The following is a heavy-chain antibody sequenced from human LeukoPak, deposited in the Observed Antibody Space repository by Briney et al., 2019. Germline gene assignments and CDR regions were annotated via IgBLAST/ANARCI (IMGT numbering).Heavy chain of an antibody. CDR3: ARDYDWAFDF. J-gene: IGHJ4*02. D-gene: IGHD3-9*01. Sequence: GGSLRLSCAASGFPFSSHVLSWVRQAPGKGLEWIAYINHNGEAIYYPDFVEGRFIISRDNAKNSLFLQMNDLRDEDTAVYYCARDYDWAFDFWGQGTRVTVPS. V-gene: IGHV3-48*02. CDR2: INHNGEAI. CDR1: GFPFSSHV.